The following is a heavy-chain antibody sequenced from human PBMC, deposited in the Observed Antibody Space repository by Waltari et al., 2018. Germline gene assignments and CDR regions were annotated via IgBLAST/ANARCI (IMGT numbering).Heavy chain of an antibody. Sequence: EVQLLESGGGLVQPGGSLRLSCVAPGSSFRPHGLSWVRQAPGEGVQGGGSNRASGGGTCYADSVVCRVTIARDKGKNTLYLQLNSLRAEDTAAYYCARVVPTASGGGVPGYWGQGTVVTVSS. CDR3: ARVVPTASGGGVPGY. J-gene: IGHJ4*02. V-gene: IGHV3-23*01. CDR2: NRASGGGT. D-gene: IGHD1-26*01. CDR1: GSSFRPHG.